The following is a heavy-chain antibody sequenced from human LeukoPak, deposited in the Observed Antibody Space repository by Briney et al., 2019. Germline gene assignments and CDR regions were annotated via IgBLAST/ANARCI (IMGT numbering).Heavy chain of an antibody. CDR1: GGTFSSYA. Sequence: SVKVSCKASGGTFSSYAISWVRQAPGQGLEWMGGIIPIFGTANYAQKFQGRVTITADESTSTAYMELRSLRSDDTAVYYCARDPPYYDFWSGYYTAFDYWGQGTLVTVSS. V-gene: IGHV1-69*01. J-gene: IGHJ4*02. CDR2: IIPIFGTA. D-gene: IGHD3-3*01. CDR3: ARDPPYYDFWSGYYTAFDY.